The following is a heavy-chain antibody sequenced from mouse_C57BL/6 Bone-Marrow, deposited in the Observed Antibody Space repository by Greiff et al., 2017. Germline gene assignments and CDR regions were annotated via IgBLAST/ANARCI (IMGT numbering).Heavy chain of an antibody. CDR1: GYAFSSYW. CDR2: IYPGDGDT. Sequence: QVQLQQSGAELVKPGASVKISCKASGYAFSSYWMNWVKQRPGKGLEWIGQIYPGDGDTNYNGKFKGKATLTADKSSSTAYMQLSSLTSEDSAVYVCARPTTGAHWYFDVWGTGTTVTVSS. J-gene: IGHJ1*03. D-gene: IGHD4-1*02. V-gene: IGHV1-80*01. CDR3: ARPTTGAHWYFDV.